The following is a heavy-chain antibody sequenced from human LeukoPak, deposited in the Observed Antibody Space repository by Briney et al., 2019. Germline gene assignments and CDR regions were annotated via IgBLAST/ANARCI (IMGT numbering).Heavy chain of an antibody. CDR3: ARTPLLVRMGYYYYYMDV. CDR2: INHSGST. J-gene: IGHJ6*03. V-gene: IGHV4-34*01. Sequence: SETLSLTCAVYGGSFSGYYWSWIRQPPGKGLEWIGEINHSGSTNYNPSLKSRVTISVDTSKNQFSLKLSSVTAADTAMCYCARTPLLVRMGYYYYYMDVWDKGTTVTVSS. CDR1: GGSFSGYY. D-gene: IGHD2-8*01.